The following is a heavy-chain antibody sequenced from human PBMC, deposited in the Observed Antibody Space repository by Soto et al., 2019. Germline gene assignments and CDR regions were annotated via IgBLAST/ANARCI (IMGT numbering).Heavy chain of an antibody. CDR1: GYSFSSYV. J-gene: IGHJ3*02. CDR3: ARLAVVAGKDI. CDR2: INAASGNT. D-gene: IGHD6-19*01. V-gene: IGHV1-3*01. Sequence: QVQLVQSGAEVKEPGASVKVSCKASGYSFSSYVMHWVRQAPGQSLEWMGWINAASGNTGYSQKFQGRLTITRDTSASTAYMELSSLTSEDTAVYYCARLAVVAGKDIWGQGTMVTVSS.